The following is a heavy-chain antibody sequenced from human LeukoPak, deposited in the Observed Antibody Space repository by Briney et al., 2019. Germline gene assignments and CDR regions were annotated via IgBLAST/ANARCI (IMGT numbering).Heavy chain of an antibody. V-gene: IGHV4-39*01. CDR3: ARLAQGSGTYGFDY. J-gene: IGHJ4*02. CDR2: IYYSGSS. Sequence: SETLSLTCTVSGGSISSSSYYWGWIRQPPGKGLEWIATIYYSGSSYYNPSLKSRVTISVDTSKNQFSLKLSSVTAADTAVYYCARLAQGSGTYGFDYWGQGTLVTVSS. D-gene: IGHD3-10*01. CDR1: GGSISSSSYY.